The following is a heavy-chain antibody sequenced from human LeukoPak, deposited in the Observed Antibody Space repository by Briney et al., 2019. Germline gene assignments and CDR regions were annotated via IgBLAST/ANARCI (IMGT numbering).Heavy chain of an antibody. CDR2: IIPIFGTA. CDR3: ASTSREYDSSGYQSNFDY. D-gene: IGHD3-22*01. V-gene: IGHV1-69*05. Sequence: SVKVSCKASGGTFSSYAISWVRQAPGQGLERMGGIIPIFGTANYAQKFQGRVTITTDESTSTAYMELSSLRSEDKAVYYCASTSREYDSSGYQSNFDYWGQGTLVTVSS. J-gene: IGHJ4*02. CDR1: GGTFSSYA.